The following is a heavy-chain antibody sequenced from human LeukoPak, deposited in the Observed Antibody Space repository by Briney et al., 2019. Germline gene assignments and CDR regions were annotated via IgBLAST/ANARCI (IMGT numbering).Heavy chain of an antibody. CDR2: IDPSSGGS. CDR3: ARPRYTNSQDAFDI. D-gene: IGHD3-9*01. J-gene: IGHJ3*02. CDR1: GYTFTTYF. V-gene: IGHV1-46*01. Sequence: ASVKVSCKASGYTFTTYFLHWVRQAPGQGLEWMGIIDPSSGGSTSAQKFQVRVTMTRDMSTSTVYMELSSLTSEDTAVYYCARPRYTNSQDAFDIWGQGTIVTVSS.